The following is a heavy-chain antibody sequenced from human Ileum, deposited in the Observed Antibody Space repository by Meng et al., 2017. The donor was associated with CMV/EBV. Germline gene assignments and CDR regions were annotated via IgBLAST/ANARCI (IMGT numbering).Heavy chain of an antibody. CDR2: IKQDGSEK. J-gene: IGHJ4*02. CDR3: ARDWYGDYTRGDTDRLDY. D-gene: IGHD3-3*01. V-gene: IGHV3-7*01. Sequence: FTFSNYWMTWVRQAPGKGLELVAIIKQDGSEKYYADAVKGRLTISRDNAKSSLYLQLNSLRAEDTAVYYCARDWYGDYTRGDTDRLDYWGQGTLVTVSS. CDR1: FTFSNYW.